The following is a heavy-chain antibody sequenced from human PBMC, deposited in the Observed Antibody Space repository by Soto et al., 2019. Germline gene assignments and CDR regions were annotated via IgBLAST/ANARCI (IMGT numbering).Heavy chain of an antibody. V-gene: IGHV3-23*01. Sequence: EAQLLESGGGLVQPGGSLRLSCAASGFTFSTYAMSWVRQAPGKGLEWVSAISAGGGSTYYADSVKGRFTISRDNSINTLSMQMNSLRTEDTDVYYCAHPRGYGLCDAYDIWGQGAMVTVSS. CDR1: GFTFSTYA. D-gene: IGHD4-17*01. J-gene: IGHJ3*02. CDR2: ISAGGGST. CDR3: AHPRGYGLCDAYDI.